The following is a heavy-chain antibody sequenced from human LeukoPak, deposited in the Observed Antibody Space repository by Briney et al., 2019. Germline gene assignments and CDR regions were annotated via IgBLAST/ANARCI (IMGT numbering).Heavy chain of an antibody. Sequence: ASVKVSCKASGHTFTSYGISWVRQAPGQGLEWMGWISAYNGNTNYAQKLQGRVTMTTDTSTSTAYMELSSLRSEDTAVYYCASPGEGGVPAALELYGMDVWGQGTTVTVSS. CDR2: ISAYNGNT. CDR3: ASPGEGGVPAALELYGMDV. V-gene: IGHV1-18*01. J-gene: IGHJ6*02. D-gene: IGHD2-2*01. CDR1: GHTFTSYG.